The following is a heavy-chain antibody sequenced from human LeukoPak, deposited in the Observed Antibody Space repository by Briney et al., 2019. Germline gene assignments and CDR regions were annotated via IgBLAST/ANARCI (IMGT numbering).Heavy chain of an antibody. J-gene: IGHJ4*02. V-gene: IGHV4-59*01. D-gene: IGHD6-13*01. CDR2: IYYSGGT. CDR3: ARGLGLYSSSWYY. Sequence: SETLSLTCTVSGGSISSYYWSWIRQPPGKGLEWIGYIYYSGGTNYNPSLKSRVTISVDTSKNQFSLKLSSVTAADTAVYYCARGLGLYSSSWYYWGQGTLVTVSS. CDR1: GGSISSYY.